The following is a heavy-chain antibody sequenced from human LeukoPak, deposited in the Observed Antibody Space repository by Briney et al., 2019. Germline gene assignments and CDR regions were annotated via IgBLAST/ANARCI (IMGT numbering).Heavy chain of an antibody. J-gene: IGHJ4*02. CDR2: IYPGDSDT. D-gene: IGHD4-17*01. Sequence: GESLKISCKGSGDSFTSYWIGWVRRMPGKGLEGMGIIYPGDSDTRYSPSFQGQVTISADKSISTAYLQWSSLKASDTAMYYCARHATVTTLSVDYWGQGTLVTVSS. V-gene: IGHV5-51*01. CDR3: ARHATVTTLSVDY. CDR1: GDSFTSYW.